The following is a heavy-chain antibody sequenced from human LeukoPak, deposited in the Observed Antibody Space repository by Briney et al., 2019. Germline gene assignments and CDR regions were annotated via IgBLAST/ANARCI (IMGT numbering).Heavy chain of an antibody. D-gene: IGHD3-10*01. CDR2: ISSSSSYI. CDR3: ARTSMVRGTSFDY. V-gene: IGHV3-21*01. CDR1: GFTFSSYS. J-gene: IGHJ4*02. Sequence: PGGSLRLSCAASGFTFSSYSMNWVRQAPGKGLEWVSSISSSSSYIYYADSVKGRFTISRDNAKNSLYLQMNSLRAEDTAVYYCARTSMVRGTSFDYWGQGTLVTVSS.